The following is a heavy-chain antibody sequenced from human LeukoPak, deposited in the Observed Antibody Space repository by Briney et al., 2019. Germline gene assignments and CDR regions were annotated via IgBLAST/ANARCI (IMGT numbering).Heavy chain of an antibody. CDR1: GGSFSGYY. CDR2: INHSGST. Sequence: PSETLSLTCAVYGGSFSGYYWSWIRQPPGKGLEWIGEINHSGSTNYNPSLKSRVTISVDTSKNQFSLKLSSVTAADTAVYYCARGRTYYYDSSGYRPWGQGTLVTVSS. V-gene: IGHV4-34*01. D-gene: IGHD3-22*01. CDR3: ARGRTYYYDSSGYRP. J-gene: IGHJ5*02.